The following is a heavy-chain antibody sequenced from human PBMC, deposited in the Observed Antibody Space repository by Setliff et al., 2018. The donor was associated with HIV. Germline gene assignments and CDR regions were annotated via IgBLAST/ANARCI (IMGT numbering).Heavy chain of an antibody. CDR1: GGSFSGYY. Sequence: SETLSLTCAVYGGSFSGYYWSWIRQPPGKGLEWIGYIYYSGHTYYNPSLRSRVTISVDTSKNQFSLNLRSVTAADTAVYNCARDYPYYESSGYNYLEAFDIWGQGTMVTVSS. CDR3: ARDYPYYESSGYNYLEAFDI. J-gene: IGHJ3*02. D-gene: IGHD3-22*01. V-gene: IGHV4-4*08. CDR2: IYYSGHT.